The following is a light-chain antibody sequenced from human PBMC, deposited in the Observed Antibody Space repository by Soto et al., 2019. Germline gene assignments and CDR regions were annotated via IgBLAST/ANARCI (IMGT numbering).Light chain of an antibody. CDR3: MQGLQNPRT. CDR2: LVS. J-gene: IGKJ1*01. Sequence: DIVLTQSPLSLTVTPGESASISCTSSESLLHRNGNTLLDWYLQTKGKSPQLLIYLVSRRDPGVPDRFSGGGSGSDFTLPLSRVEAEDVWVYYCMQGLQNPRTFGQGTKVDIK. V-gene: IGKV2-28*01. CDR1: ESLLHRNGNTL.